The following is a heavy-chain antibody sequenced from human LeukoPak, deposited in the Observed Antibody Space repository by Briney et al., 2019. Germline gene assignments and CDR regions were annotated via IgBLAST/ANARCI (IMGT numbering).Heavy chain of an antibody. V-gene: IGHV4-4*09. CDR3: ARAFCVSPSRCYRYSY. D-gene: IGHD3-16*02. J-gene: IGHJ4*02. CDR1: GASISGST. Sequence: SETLSLTCSVSGASISGSTWSWIRQSPGGGLEWIGYIYSSGNPNYNPSLKSRATITGDTSKNQVYLNLRSVTAADTAVYYCARAFCVSPSRCYRYSYWGQGTLVTVSS. CDR2: IYSSGNP.